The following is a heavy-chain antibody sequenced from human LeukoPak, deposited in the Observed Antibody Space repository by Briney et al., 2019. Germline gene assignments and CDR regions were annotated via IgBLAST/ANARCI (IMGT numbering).Heavy chain of an antibody. Sequence: GGSLRLSCAASRFTFSSYAMNWVRQAPGKGLEWVSVISGSGGSTYYADSVKGRFTISRDNSKNTLYLQMNSLRAEDTAVYYCARGLGYCSGGSCYAPDYWGQGTLVTVSS. J-gene: IGHJ4*02. CDR3: ARGLGYCSGGSCYAPDY. V-gene: IGHV3-23*01. D-gene: IGHD2-15*01. CDR1: RFTFSSYA. CDR2: ISGSGGST.